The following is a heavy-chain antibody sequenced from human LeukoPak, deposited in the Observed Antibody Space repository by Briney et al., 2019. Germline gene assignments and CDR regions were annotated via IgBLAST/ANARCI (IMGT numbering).Heavy chain of an antibody. CDR1: GFTLRSYD. V-gene: IGHV3-48*03. CDR2: ISISGGMT. Sequence: GGSLRLSCAASGFTLRSYDMNWVRQAPGQGLEWVAYISISGGMTYYADSVKGRFTISRDNAKNSLYLQMNILNAEDTAVYYCGREIEAPGKTLDYWGQGTLVTVSS. J-gene: IGHJ4*02. CDR3: GREIEAPGKTLDY.